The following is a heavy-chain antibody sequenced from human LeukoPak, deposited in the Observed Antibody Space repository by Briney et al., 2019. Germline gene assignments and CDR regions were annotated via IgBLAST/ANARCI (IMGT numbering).Heavy chain of an antibody. D-gene: IGHD6-13*01. CDR2: ISYDERTR. Sequence: GGSLRLSYTASGFTFSSYGMHWVRQAPGKGLEWVAAISYDERTRYYADSVEGRFTTSRDNSKDTLYLQMNSLRAEDTAIYYCVQSTAWYRSSWYLIYWGQGILVTVSS. V-gene: IGHV3-30*03. J-gene: IGHJ4*02. CDR1: GFTFSSYG. CDR3: VQSTAWYRSSWYLIY.